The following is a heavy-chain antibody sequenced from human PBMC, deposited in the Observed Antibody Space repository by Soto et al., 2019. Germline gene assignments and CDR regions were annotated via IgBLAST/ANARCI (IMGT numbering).Heavy chain of an antibody. J-gene: IGHJ4*02. D-gene: IGHD2-2*02. CDR1: GVTFSVYY. CDR2: ITDSSDYT. V-gene: IGHV3-11*06. Sequence: WGSLRLSCTASGVTFSVYYMSWIRKAPGKGLEWISYITDSSDYTRYADSVKGRFTVSRDNAKNSLYLQMNSLRAEDTAVYYCARQACGSSSCYSQLDYWGQGTLVTVSS. CDR3: ARQACGSSSCYSQLDY.